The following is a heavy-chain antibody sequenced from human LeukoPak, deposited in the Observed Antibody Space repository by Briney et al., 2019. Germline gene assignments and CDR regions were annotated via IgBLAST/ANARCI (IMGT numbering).Heavy chain of an antibody. CDR1: GDSINSLDL. CDR2: MYLSGTT. V-gene: IGHV4-4*02. Sequence: SETLSLTCTVSGDSINSLDLWSWVRQPPGKGLEWIGEMYLSGTTHSNPSVKSRVTVSIDKPKNQFFLNLSSVTAADTAVYYCAGLVGRYSSGLYYYYFDYWGQGTLVTVSS. J-gene: IGHJ4*02. D-gene: IGHD3-22*01. CDR3: AGLVGRYSSGLYYYYFDY.